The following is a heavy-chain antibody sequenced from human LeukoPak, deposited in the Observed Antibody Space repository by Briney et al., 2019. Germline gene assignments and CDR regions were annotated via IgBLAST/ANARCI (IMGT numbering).Heavy chain of an antibody. CDR3: ARVSRFYYDSSGDFDY. V-gene: IGHV1-2*02. J-gene: IGHJ4*02. D-gene: IGHD3-22*01. CDR1: GYTFTDYY. CDR2: ITPNSGAT. Sequence: ASVKVSCKASGYTFTDYYMHRVRQAPGQGLEWMGWITPNSGATKYAQKFRGRVSMTRDTSINTAYMELSRLRSDDTAIYYCARVSRFYYDSSGDFDYWGQGTLVTVSS.